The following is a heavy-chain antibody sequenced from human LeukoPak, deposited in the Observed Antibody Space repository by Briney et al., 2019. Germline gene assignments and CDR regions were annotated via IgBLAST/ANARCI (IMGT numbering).Heavy chain of an antibody. Sequence: PSETLSLTCTVSGGSISSYYWSWIRQPPGKGLEWIGYIYYSGSTNYNPSLKSRVTISVDTSKNQFSLKLSSVTAADTAVYYCARVDGNIAVYFDYWGQGTLVTVSS. J-gene: IGHJ4*02. V-gene: IGHV4-59*12. D-gene: IGHD6-19*01. CDR3: ARVDGNIAVYFDY. CDR1: GGSISSYY. CDR2: IYYSGST.